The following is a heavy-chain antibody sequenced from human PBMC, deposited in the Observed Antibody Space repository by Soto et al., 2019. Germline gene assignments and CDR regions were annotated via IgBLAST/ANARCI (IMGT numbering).Heavy chain of an antibody. Sequence: LALTCTVSGASISSSYWSWIRQSPGKGLEWIGYVYYSGSTNYNPSLKSRVTISVDTSKNQFSLKLSSVTAADTAVYYCARPYSDRSGQSNTFDIWGQGKMATVSS. V-gene: IGHV4-59*01. J-gene: IGHJ3*02. D-gene: IGHD3-22*01. CDR1: GASISSSY. CDR2: VYYSGST. CDR3: ARPYSDRSGQSNTFDI.